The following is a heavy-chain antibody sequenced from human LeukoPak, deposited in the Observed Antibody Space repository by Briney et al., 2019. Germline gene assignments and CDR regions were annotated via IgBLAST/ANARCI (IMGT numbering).Heavy chain of an antibody. J-gene: IGHJ3*02. V-gene: IGHV4-34*01. CDR2: INHSGST. Sequence: SETLSLTCAVYGGSFSGYYWSWIRQPPGKGLEWIGEINHSGSTNYNPSLTSRVTVSVDTSKDQFSLKLSSVTAADTAVYYCARDRAWDSSGYYLGYDAFDIWGQGTMVTVSS. CDR1: GGSFSGYY. D-gene: IGHD3-22*01. CDR3: ARDRAWDSSGYYLGYDAFDI.